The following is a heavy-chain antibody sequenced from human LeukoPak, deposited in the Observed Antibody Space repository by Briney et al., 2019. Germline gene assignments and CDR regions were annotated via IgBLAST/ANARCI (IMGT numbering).Heavy chain of an antibody. CDR3: AKEQLRRQLFKSGGVS. CDR1: GGSISSSSYY. D-gene: IGHD5-18*01. V-gene: IGHV4-39*07. J-gene: IGHJ5*02. Sequence: ASETLSLTCTVSGGSISSSSYYWGWIRQPPGKGLEWIGSIYYSGSTYYNPSLKSRVTISVDTSKNQFSLKLSSVTAADTAVYYCAKEQLRRQLFKSGGVSWGQGTLVTVSS. CDR2: IYYSGST.